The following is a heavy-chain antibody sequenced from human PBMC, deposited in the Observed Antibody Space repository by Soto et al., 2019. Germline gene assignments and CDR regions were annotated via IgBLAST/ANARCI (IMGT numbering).Heavy chain of an antibody. D-gene: IGHD3-10*01. V-gene: IGHV3-33*01. CDR2: ILNDGSNR. Sequence: QVQLVESGGGVVQPGRSLRLSCAASEFTFSNYGMHWVRQAPGKGLAWVAVILNDGSNRYHADSVKDRFTISRDNSKNTLYLQMNGLRAEDTTVYYWARDDEYSGNGMDVWGQGTTVNVS. CDR1: EFTFSNYG. CDR3: ARDDEYSGNGMDV. J-gene: IGHJ6*02.